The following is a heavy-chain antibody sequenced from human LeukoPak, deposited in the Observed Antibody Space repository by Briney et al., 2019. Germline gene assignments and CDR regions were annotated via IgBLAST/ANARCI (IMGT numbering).Heavy chain of an antibody. V-gene: IGHV1-2*02. Sequence: ASVKVSCKASGYTFTDYFMHWVRQAPGQGLEWMGWINPNSGSTNYAQKFQGRVTMTRDTSISTAYMELSRLRSDDTAVYYCARRVSGYSYGAYYFDYWGQGTLVTVSS. D-gene: IGHD5-18*01. J-gene: IGHJ4*02. CDR3: ARRVSGYSYGAYYFDY. CDR1: GYTFTDYF. CDR2: INPNSGST.